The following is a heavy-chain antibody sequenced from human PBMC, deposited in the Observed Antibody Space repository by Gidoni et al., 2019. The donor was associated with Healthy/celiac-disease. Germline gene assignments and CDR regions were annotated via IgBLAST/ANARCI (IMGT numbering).Heavy chain of an antibody. D-gene: IGHD3-16*01. CDR3: ARAGLGLITSGWFDP. V-gene: IGHV4-30-2*01. CDR1: GCSISSVGYS. Sequence: QLQLQESGSGLVKPSQTLSLTCAVSGCSISSVGYSWSCIRQPPGKGLEWIGYIDHSGSTYYNPSLKSRVTISGDRSKNQLSLKLSSVTAADTAVYYCARAGLGLITSGWFDPWGQGTLVTVSS. CDR2: IDHSGST. J-gene: IGHJ5*02.